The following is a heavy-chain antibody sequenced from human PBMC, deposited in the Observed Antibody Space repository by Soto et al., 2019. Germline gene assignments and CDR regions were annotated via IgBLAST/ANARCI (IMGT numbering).Heavy chain of an antibody. V-gene: IGHV4-59*01. J-gene: IGHJ4*02. CDR1: GGSINSFY. CDR2: IYYIGST. CDR3: ARMSSGWFPY. D-gene: IGHD6-19*01. Sequence: SETLSLTCTVSGGSINSFYWNWIRQPPGKGLEWIGNIYYIGSTNYNPSLKSRVTISIDTSKNQFSLKLSSVTAADTAVYYCARMSSGWFPYWGQGTLVTVSS.